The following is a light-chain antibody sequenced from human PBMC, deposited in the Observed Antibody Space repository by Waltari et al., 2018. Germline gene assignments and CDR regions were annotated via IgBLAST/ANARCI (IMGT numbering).Light chain of an antibody. V-gene: IGKV3-20*01. CDR3: QQYGSSVMYT. J-gene: IGKJ2*01. CDR2: GAS. Sequence: VLTQSPGTLSLSPGESATLSCRASQSITKKFFAWYQQKPGQAPRLLIYGASSRAAGIPDRFSGSGSGTDFTPTISRLEPEDSAVYYCQQYGSSVMYTFGQGTKLEI. CDR1: QSITKKF.